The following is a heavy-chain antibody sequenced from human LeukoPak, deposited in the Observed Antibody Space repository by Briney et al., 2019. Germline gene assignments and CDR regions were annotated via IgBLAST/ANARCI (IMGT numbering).Heavy chain of an antibody. CDR3: AGAASPWLPPGY. CDR1: GFTFSSYA. Sequence: GGSLRLSCAASGFTFSSYAMHWVRQAPGKGLEWVAVISYDGSNKYYADSVKGRFTISRDNSKNTLYLQMNSLRAEDTAVYYCAGAASPWLPPGYWGQGILVTVSS. CDR2: ISYDGSNK. J-gene: IGHJ4*02. D-gene: IGHD3-9*01. V-gene: IGHV3-30-3*01.